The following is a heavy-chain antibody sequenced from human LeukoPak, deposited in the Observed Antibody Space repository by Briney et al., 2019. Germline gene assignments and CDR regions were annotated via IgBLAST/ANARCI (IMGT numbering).Heavy chain of an antibody. J-gene: IGHJ4*02. D-gene: IGHD4-17*01. CDR3: ARQVTDDYGFLILDY. V-gene: IGHV4-39*01. Sequence: SETLSLTCSVSGASISSGSNYWSWIRQPPGKGLEWIGEINHSGSTNYNPSLKSRVTISVDTSKNQFSLKLSSVTAADTAVYYCARQVTDDYGFLILDYWGQGTLVTVSS. CDR1: GASISSGSNY. CDR2: INHSGST.